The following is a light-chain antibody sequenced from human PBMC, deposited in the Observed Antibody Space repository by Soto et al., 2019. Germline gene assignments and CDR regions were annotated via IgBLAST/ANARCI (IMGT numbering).Light chain of an antibody. CDR3: QKYSSVPV. CDR2: AAS. CDR1: QGIRNF. V-gene: IGKV1-27*01. J-gene: IGKJ3*01. Sequence: DIQMIQSPTSLSASVGDRVTITCRASQGIRNFVAWYQQKPGKAPKLLIYAASTLRSGVPSRFSGSGSGTDFTLTINSLRPEDVATYSCQKYSSVPVFGPGTKVEIK.